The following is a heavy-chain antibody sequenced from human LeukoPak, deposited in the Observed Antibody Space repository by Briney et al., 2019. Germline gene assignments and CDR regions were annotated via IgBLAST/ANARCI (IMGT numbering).Heavy chain of an antibody. CDR2: IYYSGST. CDR3: ARDTYYYESSGPVFDY. J-gene: IGHJ4*02. D-gene: IGHD3-22*01. V-gene: IGHV4-59*01. CDR1: GGSISSYY. Sequence: PSETLSLTCTVSGGSISSYYWSWIRQPPGKGLEWIGYIYYSGSTNYNPSLKSRVTISVDTSKNQFSLKLSSVTAADTAVYYCARDTYYYESSGPVFDYWGQGALVTVSS.